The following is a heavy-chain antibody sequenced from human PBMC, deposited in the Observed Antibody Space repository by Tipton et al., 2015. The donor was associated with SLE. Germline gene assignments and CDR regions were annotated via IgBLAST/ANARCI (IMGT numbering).Heavy chain of an antibody. Sequence: SLRLSCAASGFIFSNYGMHWVRQAPGKGLEWVAVISYDGSNTYYVDSVKGRFTISRDNSKNTLYLQMNSLRAADTAVYYCARDSGPTLLRGHSYYFDYWGQGTLVTVSS. D-gene: IGHD6-6*01. CDR3: ARDSGPTLLRGHSYYFDY. CDR1: GFIFSNYG. V-gene: IGHV3-30*03. CDR2: ISYDGSNT. J-gene: IGHJ4*02.